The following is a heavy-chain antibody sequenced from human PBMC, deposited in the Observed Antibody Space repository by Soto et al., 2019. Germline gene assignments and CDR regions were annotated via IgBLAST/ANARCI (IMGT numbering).Heavy chain of an antibody. CDR2: IIPIFGTA. J-gene: IGHJ4*02. V-gene: IGHV1-69*14. Sequence: QVQLVQSGAEVKKPGSSVKVSCKASGGTFSSYAISWVRQAPGQGLEWMGGIIPIFGTANYAQKLQGRGKITAAKATNPASMELRSLRSEDTAGCYCARDLGFGELGGGGYWGQGTLVTVSS. D-gene: IGHD3-10*01. CDR3: ARDLGFGELGGGGY. CDR1: GGTFSSYA.